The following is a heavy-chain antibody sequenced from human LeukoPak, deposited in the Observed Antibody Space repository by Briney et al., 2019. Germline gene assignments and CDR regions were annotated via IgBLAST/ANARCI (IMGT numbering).Heavy chain of an antibody. V-gene: IGHV3-53*04. CDR2: FYSGGST. Sequence: PGGSLRLSCAASGFTVSSNYMSWVRQAPGKGLEWVSVFYSGGSTYYADSVKGRFTISRHNSKNTLYLQMNSLRAEGTAVYYCARESGGDYAYWGQGTLVTVSS. D-gene: IGHD4-17*01. J-gene: IGHJ4*02. CDR1: GFTVSSNY. CDR3: ARESGGDYAY.